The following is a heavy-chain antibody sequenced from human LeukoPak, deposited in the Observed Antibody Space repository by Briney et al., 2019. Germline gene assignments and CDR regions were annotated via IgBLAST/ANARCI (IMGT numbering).Heavy chain of an antibody. Sequence: SETLSLTCTVSGYSISSGYYWSWIRQPAGKGLEWIGRIYISGTTNYNPSLKSRVTMSVDTSKNHFSLKLSSVTAADTAVYYCARGWGSSDAFDIWGQGTMVTVSS. V-gene: IGHV4-4*07. CDR2: IYISGTT. CDR1: GYSISSGYY. CDR3: ARGWGSSDAFDI. D-gene: IGHD3-16*01. J-gene: IGHJ3*02.